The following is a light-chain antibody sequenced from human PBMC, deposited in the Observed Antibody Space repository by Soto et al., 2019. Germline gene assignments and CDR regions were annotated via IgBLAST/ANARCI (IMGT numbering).Light chain of an antibody. V-gene: IGKV3-15*01. CDR3: QQYNNCPQT. CDR1: QSVSSN. CDR2: GAS. J-gene: IGKJ1*01. Sequence: EIVMTQSPATLSVSPGERATLSCRASQSVSSNLAWYQQKPGQAPRLLIYGASTRATGIPARFSGSGSGTEFTLTSSSLHSEDFAVYYCQQYNNCPQTFGQGTKVEIK.